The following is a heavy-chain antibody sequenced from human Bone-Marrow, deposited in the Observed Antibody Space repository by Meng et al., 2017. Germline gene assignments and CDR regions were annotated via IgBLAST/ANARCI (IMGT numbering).Heavy chain of an antibody. Sequence: ASVKVSCEASGYTFTGYYMHWVRQAPGQGLEWMGWINPNSGGTNYAQKFQGRVTMTRDTSISTAYMELSRLRSDDTAVYYCARGIVGSSWFGELFFGNNGQVDYWGQGTLVTVSS. CDR3: ARGIVGSSWFGELFFGNNGQVDY. V-gene: IGHV1-2*02. D-gene: IGHD3-10*01. J-gene: IGHJ4*02. CDR1: GYTFTGYY. CDR2: INPNSGGT.